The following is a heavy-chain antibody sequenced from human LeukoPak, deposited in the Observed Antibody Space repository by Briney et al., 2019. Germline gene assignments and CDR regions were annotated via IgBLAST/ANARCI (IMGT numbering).Heavy chain of an antibody. CDR3: AKTTYYYDSSGYYYPLSYLDY. D-gene: IGHD3-22*01. CDR2: ISGSGGST. Sequence: GGSLTLSCAASGFTFSSYAMSWVRQAAGKGLEWVSAISGSGGSTYYTDSVKGRFTISRDNSKNTLYLQMNSMRAEDTAVYYCAKTTYYYDSSGYYYPLSYLDYWGQGTLVTVSS. J-gene: IGHJ4*02. V-gene: IGHV3-23*01. CDR1: GFTFSSYA.